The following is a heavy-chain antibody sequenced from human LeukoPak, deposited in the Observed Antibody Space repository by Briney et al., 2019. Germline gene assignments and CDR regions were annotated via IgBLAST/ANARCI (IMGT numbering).Heavy chain of an antibody. V-gene: IGHV4-59*08. CDR2: IYYSGST. J-gene: IGHJ5*02. CDR3: ARLPSCSGGSCYSAWFDP. Sequence: SETLSLTCTVSGGSISSYYWRWIRQPPGKGLEWIGYIYYSGSTNYNPSLKSRVTISVDTSKNQFSLKLSSVTAADTAVYYCARLPSCSGGSCYSAWFDPWGQGTLVTVSS. D-gene: IGHD2-15*01. CDR1: GGSISSYY.